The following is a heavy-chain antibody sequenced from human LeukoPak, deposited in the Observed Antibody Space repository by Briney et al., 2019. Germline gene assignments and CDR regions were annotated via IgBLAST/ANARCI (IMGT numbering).Heavy chain of an antibody. CDR3: ARQKRYCSSTSCSGSRSPMDV. V-gene: IGHV4-39*07. J-gene: IGHJ6*03. Sequence: PSQTLSLTCTVSGGSISSGSYYWSWIRQPPGKGLEWIGEINHSGSTNYNPSLKSRVTISVDTSKNQFSLKLSSVTAADTAVYYCARQKRYCSSTSCSGSRSPMDVWGKGTTVTVSS. CDR1: GGSISSGSYY. CDR2: INHSGST. D-gene: IGHD2-2*01.